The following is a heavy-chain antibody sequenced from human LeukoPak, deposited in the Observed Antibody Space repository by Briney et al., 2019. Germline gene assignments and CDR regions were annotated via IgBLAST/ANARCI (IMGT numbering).Heavy chain of an antibody. CDR1: GYTFTSYW. CDR2: IYPGDSDT. D-gene: IGHD2-2*01. Sequence: GESLKISCKGSGYTFTSYWIGWVRQMPGKGLEWMGIIYPGDSDTRYNPSFEGQVTMSADKSITTAYLHWSSLKASDTAMYHCARLGYCSRGTCYAFDYWGQGSLVTISS. J-gene: IGHJ4*02. CDR3: ARLGYCSRGTCYAFDY. V-gene: IGHV5-51*01.